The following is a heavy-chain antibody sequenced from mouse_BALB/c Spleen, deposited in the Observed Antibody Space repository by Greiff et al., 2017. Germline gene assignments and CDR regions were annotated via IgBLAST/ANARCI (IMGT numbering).Heavy chain of an antibody. CDR3: AIALLRYAMDY. J-gene: IGHJ4*01. V-gene: IGHV1-14*01. CDR1: GYTFTSYV. D-gene: IGHD1-2*01. Sequence: LVESGPELVKPGASVKMSCKASGYTFTSYVMHWVKQKPGQGLEWIGYINPYNDGTKYNEKFKGKATLTSDKSSSTAYMELSSLTSEDSAVYYCAIALLRYAMDYWGQGTSVTVSS. CDR2: INPYNDGT.